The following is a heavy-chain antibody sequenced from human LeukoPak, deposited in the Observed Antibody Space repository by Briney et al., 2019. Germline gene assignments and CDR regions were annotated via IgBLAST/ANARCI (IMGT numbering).Heavy chain of an antibody. D-gene: IGHD2-2*01. V-gene: IGHV3-7*03. J-gene: IGHJ4*02. CDR3: ARGRGYCSSTSCYFFGFDY. CDR2: IKQDGSEK. CDR1: GFTFSSYW. Sequence: GGSPRLSCAASGFTFSSYWMSWVRQAPGKGLEWVANIKQDGSEKYYVDSVKGRFTISRDNAKNSLYLQMNSLRAEDTAVYYCARGRGYCSSTSCYFFGFDYWGQGTLVTVSS.